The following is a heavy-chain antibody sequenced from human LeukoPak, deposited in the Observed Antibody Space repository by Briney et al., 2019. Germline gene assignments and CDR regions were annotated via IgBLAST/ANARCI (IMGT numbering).Heavy chain of an antibody. CDR1: GITLNNYS. D-gene: IGHD3-10*01. Sequence: GGSLRLSCAVSGITLNNYSMNWVRQAPGKGLEWVSSISSSSSYIYYADSVKGRFTISRDNAKNSLYLQMNSLRAEDTAVYYCARDRGSGSYAPFSPWGQGTLVTVSS. CDR3: ARDRGSGSYAPFSP. CDR2: ISSSSSYI. J-gene: IGHJ5*02. V-gene: IGHV3-21*01.